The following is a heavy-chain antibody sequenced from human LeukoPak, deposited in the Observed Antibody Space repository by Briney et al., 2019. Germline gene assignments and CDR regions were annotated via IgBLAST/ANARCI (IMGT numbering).Heavy chain of an antibody. V-gene: IGHV3-30*01. Sequence: GGSLRLSCAASGFTFSYYAMHWVRLPPGKGLEWVAVISYDGSNKYYADSVKGRFTISRDNSKNPLYLQMNSLRAEDTAVYYCARCASDDILTGYSYYYYHMDVWGKGTTVTVSS. J-gene: IGHJ6*03. CDR1: GFTFSYYA. D-gene: IGHD3-9*01. CDR3: ARCASDDILTGYSYYYYHMDV. CDR2: ISYDGSNK.